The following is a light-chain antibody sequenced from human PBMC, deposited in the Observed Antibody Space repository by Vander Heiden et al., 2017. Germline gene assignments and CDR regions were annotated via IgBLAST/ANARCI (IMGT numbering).Light chain of an antibody. CDR1: QSISSW. V-gene: IGKV1-5*03. CDR3: QHYNSFPFT. CDR2: RAS. J-gene: IGKJ3*01. Sequence: DIHMTQSPSTLSASVGGRVTITCRASQSISSWLAWYQQKPGKAPKLLIYRASNLESGVPSRFSGSGSGTEFTLTISSLQPDDFASYYCQHYNSFPFTFGPGTKVDIK.